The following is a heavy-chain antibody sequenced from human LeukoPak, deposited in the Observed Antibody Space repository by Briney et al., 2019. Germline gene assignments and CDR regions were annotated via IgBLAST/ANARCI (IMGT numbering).Heavy chain of an antibody. CDR2: ISYDGSNR. CDR1: GCTFSSYG. D-gene: IGHD3-3*01. Sequence: GGSLRLSCAASGCTFSSYGMQWVRQAPGKGPEWVAVISYDGSNRYYADSVKGRFTISRDNSKNTLYLQMNSLRPEDTAVYYCAKDEWDYWGQGTLVTVSS. V-gene: IGHV3-30*18. J-gene: IGHJ4*02. CDR3: AKDEWDY.